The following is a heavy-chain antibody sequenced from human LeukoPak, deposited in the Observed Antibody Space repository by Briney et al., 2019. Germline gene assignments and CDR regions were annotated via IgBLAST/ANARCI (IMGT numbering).Heavy chain of an antibody. D-gene: IGHD3-10*01. V-gene: IGHV1-18*01. J-gene: IGHJ4*02. CDR2: ISAYNGNT. CDR3: ARDILPNHYGSGTFGY. Sequence: ASVKVSCKASGYTFTSYGISWVRQAPGQGLEWMGWISAYNGNTNYAQKLQGRVTMTTDTSTSTAYMELRSLRSDDTAVYYCARDILPNHYGSGTFGYWGQGTLVTVSS. CDR1: GYTFTSYG.